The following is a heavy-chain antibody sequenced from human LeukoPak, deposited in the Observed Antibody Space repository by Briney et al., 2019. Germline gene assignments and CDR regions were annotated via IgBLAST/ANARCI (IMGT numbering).Heavy chain of an antibody. Sequence: GASVKVSCKASGYTFTSYYMHWVRQAPGQGLEWMGIINPSGGSTSYAQKFQGRVTMTRDTSTSTVYMELSSLRSEDTAVYYCARDMGHFSPTRDAFDIWGQGTMVTVSS. J-gene: IGHJ3*02. CDR1: GYTFTSYY. V-gene: IGHV1-46*01. CDR2: INPSGGST. CDR3: ARDMGHFSPTRDAFDI. D-gene: IGHD3-3*02.